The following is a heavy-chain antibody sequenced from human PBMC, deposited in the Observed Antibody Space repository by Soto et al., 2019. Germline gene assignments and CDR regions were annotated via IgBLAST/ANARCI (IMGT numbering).Heavy chain of an antibody. CDR2: ISGSGGST. J-gene: IGHJ6*02. D-gene: IGHD3-10*01. CDR1: GFTFSSYA. V-gene: IGHV3-23*01. Sequence: PGGSLRLSCAASGFTFSSYAMSWVRQAPGKGLEWVSAISGSGGSTYYADSGKGRFTISRDNSKNTLYLQMNSLRAEDTAVYYCAKGILWFGELLSVWGQGTTVTVSS. CDR3: AKGILWFGELLSV.